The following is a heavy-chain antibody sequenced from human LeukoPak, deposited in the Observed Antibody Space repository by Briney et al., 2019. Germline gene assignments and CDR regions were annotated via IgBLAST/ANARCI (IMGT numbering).Heavy chain of an antibody. Sequence: GGSLRLSCAASGFIFYNYAMSWVRQAPGKRLEWVANIKEDGSEKYYADSVKGRFTISRDNAKNSLYLQMNTLRVEDTAVYYCAQGGATISDYWGQGTLVTVSS. CDR2: IKEDGSEK. D-gene: IGHD5-12*01. V-gene: IGHV3-7*01. CDR1: GFIFYNYA. CDR3: AQGGATISDY. J-gene: IGHJ4*02.